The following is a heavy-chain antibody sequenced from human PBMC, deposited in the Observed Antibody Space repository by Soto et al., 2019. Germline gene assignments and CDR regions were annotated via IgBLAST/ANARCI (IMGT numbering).Heavy chain of an antibody. CDR3: ARFRGDIVVVPAATPYYYYGMDV. J-gene: IGHJ6*02. V-gene: IGHV1-18*01. D-gene: IGHD2-2*01. CDR2: ISAYNGNT. CDR1: GYTFTSYG. Sequence: QVQLVQSGAEVKKPGASVKVSCKASGYTFTSYGISWVRQAPGQGLEWMGWISAYNGNTNYAQKLQGRVTMTTDTSTSTADMELRSLRSDDTAVYYCARFRGDIVVVPAATPYYYYGMDVWGQGTTVTVSS.